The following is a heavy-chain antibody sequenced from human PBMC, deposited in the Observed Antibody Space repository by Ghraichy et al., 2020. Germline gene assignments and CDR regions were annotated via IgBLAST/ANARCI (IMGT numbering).Heavy chain of an antibody. CDR3: AVDSSGYSTDFDY. D-gene: IGHD3-22*01. V-gene: IGHV4-34*01. J-gene: IGHJ4*02. CDR1: GGSFSVYY. Sequence: SETLSLTCAVYGGSFSVYYWRWIRQPPGKGLEWIGEINHSGTTNYNPSLKSRVTISIDTSKNQFSLKLSSVTAADTAVYYCAVDSSGYSTDFDYWGQGTLVTVTS. CDR2: INHSGTT.